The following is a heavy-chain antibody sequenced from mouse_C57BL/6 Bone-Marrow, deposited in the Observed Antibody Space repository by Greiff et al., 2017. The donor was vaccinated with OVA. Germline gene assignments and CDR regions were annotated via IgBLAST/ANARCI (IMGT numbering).Heavy chain of an antibody. CDR2: ISYDGSN. D-gene: IGHD3-3*01. CDR3: AREPGTYPY. J-gene: IGHJ2*01. Sequence: EVQVVESGPGLVKPSQSLSLTCSVTGYSITSGYYWNWIRQFPGNKLEWMGYISYDGSNNYNPSLKNRISITRDTSKNQFFLKWNSVTTEDTATYYCAREPGTYPYWGQGTTLTVSS. CDR1: GYSITSGYY. V-gene: IGHV3-6*01.